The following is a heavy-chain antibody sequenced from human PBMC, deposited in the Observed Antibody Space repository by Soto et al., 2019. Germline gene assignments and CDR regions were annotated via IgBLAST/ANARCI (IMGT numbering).Heavy chain of an antibody. J-gene: IGHJ3*02. CDR1: GYTFTSYY. CDR2: INPSGGST. D-gene: IGHD2-2*01. Sequence: ASVKVSCKASGYTFTSYYMHWVRQAPGQGLEWMGIINPSGGSTSYAQKFQGRVTMTRDTSTSTVYMELSSLRSEDTAVYYCARDLGSFIVVVPAAMGGAFDIWGQGTMVTVSS. V-gene: IGHV1-46*03. CDR3: ARDLGSFIVVVPAAMGGAFDI.